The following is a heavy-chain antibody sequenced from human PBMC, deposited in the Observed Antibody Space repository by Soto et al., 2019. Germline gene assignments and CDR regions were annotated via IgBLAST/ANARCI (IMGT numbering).Heavy chain of an antibody. J-gene: IGHJ5*02. V-gene: IGHV1-8*01. Sequence: AALKVYCKASGSSFTNNDVSWVRKANGQGLEWMGWMNPGSGDTGYAQKSQGRVTMTRDISIATAYMELSSLRSDDTAIYYCARMATFGSLNWFDPWGQGTLVTVSS. D-gene: IGHD3-16*01. CDR1: GSSFTNND. CDR2: MNPGSGDT. CDR3: ARMATFGSLNWFDP.